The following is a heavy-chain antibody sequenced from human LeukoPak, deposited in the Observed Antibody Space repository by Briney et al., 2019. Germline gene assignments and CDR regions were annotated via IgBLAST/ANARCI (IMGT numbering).Heavy chain of an antibody. CDR3: ARLVGATTFGDY. D-gene: IGHD1-26*01. V-gene: IGHV1-2*02. J-gene: IGHJ4*02. CDR1: GYTFTGYY. Sequence: ASVKVSCKASGYTFTGYYMHWARQAPGQGLEWMGWINPNSGGTNYAQKFQGRVTMTRDTSISTAYMELSRLRSDDTAVYYCARLVGATTFGDYWGQGTLVTVSS. CDR2: INPNSGGT.